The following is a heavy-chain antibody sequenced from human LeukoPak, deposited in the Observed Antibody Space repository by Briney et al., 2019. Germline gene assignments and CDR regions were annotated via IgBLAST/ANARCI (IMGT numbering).Heavy chain of an antibody. D-gene: IGHD4-17*01. V-gene: IGHV4-61*02. CDR3: ARDGDSGDYAY. Sequence: PSETLSLTCTVSGGSISSGSYYWCWIRQPAGKGLEWIGRIYTSGSTNYNPSLKSRVTISADTPKNQFSLKLTSVTAADTAVYYCARDGDSGDYAYWGQGTLVTVSS. J-gene: IGHJ4*02. CDR1: GGSISSGSYY. CDR2: IYTSGST.